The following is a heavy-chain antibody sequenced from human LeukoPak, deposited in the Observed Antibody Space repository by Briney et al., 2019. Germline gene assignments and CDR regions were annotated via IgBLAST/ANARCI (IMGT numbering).Heavy chain of an antibody. D-gene: IGHD5-24*01. CDR3: AKDRRVEAAKYYYYYYGMDV. V-gene: IGHV3-23*01. J-gene: IGHJ6*02. Sequence: GGSLRLSCAASGFTFSSYAMSWVRQAPGKGLEWVSAISGSGGSTYYADSVKGRFTISRDNSKNTLYLQMNSLRAEDTAVYYCAKDRRVEAAKYYYYYYGMDVWGQGTTVTVSS. CDR1: GFTFSSYA. CDR2: ISGSGGST.